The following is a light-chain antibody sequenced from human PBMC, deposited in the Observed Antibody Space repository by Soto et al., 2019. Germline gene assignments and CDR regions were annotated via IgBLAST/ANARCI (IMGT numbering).Light chain of an antibody. J-gene: IGLJ1*01. CDR3: CSYTGDSTWV. Sequence: QSALTQPASVSGSPGQSITISCTGTSRDVGDYNHVSWYQQHPGKAPELMIYEGSNRPSGVSNRFSGSKSGNTASLTISGLQAEDEADYYCCSYTGDSTWVFGAGTKLTVL. V-gene: IGLV2-23*01. CDR1: SRDVGDYNH. CDR2: EGS.